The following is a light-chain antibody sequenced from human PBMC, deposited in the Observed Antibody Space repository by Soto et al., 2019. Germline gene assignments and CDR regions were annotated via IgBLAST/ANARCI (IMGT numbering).Light chain of an antibody. Sequence: DIQMTQSPTSLSASVGDRVTITCRASQGIRNYVAWYQLIPGKAPKLLIYAASTLRSGVPSRFSGSGSGTDFTLTINGLQPEDVATYSCQKYSSVPVFGPGTKVEIK. CDR3: QKYSSVPV. CDR2: AAS. CDR1: QGIRNY. V-gene: IGKV1-27*01. J-gene: IGKJ3*01.